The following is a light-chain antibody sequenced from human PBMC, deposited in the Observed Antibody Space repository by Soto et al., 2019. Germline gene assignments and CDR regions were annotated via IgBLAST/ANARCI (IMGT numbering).Light chain of an antibody. Sequence: QSVLTQPASVSGSPGQSITISCTGTSSDVGGYNYVSWHQQHPGKAPKLMIYDVSKRPSGVSNRFSGSKSGNTASLTISGLQAEDEADHYCSSYTINITRVFGTGTKLTVL. CDR3: SSYTINITRV. J-gene: IGLJ1*01. V-gene: IGLV2-14*01. CDR2: DVS. CDR1: SSDVGGYNY.